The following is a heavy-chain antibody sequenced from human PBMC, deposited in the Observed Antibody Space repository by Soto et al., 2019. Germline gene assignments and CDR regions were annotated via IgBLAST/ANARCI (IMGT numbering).Heavy chain of an antibody. CDR1: GFTFSSYW. V-gene: IGHV3-74*01. CDR3: ARPIWFGDGFDFDI. Sequence: LRLSCAASGFTFSSYWMHWVRQAPGKGLVWVSRINSDGSSTSYADSVKGRFTISRDNAKNTLYLQMNSLRAEDTAVYYCARPIWFGDGFDFDIWGQGTMVTVAS. D-gene: IGHD3-10*01. CDR2: INSDGSST. J-gene: IGHJ3*02.